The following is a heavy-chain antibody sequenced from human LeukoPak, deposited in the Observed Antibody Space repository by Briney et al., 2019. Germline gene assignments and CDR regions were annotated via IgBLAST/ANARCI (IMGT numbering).Heavy chain of an antibody. D-gene: IGHD2-2*02. CDR3: ASLGCSSTSCYNY. J-gene: IGHJ4*02. V-gene: IGHV3-48*01. CDR1: GFTFNNYA. Sequence: GGSLRLSCSASGFTFNNYALTWVRQTPGKGLECVSAISGDGVSPYYADSVKGRFTISRDNAKNSLYLQMNSLRAEDTAVYYCASLGCSSTSCYNYWGQGTLVTVSS. CDR2: ISGDGVSP.